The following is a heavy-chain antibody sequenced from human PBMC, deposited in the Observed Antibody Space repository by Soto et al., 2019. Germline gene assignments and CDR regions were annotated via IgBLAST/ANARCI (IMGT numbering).Heavy chain of an antibody. J-gene: IGHJ6*02. Sequence: QVQLVQSGAEVKKPGASVKVSCKASGYTFTRYDINWVRHATGQGLEWMGWMNPNSGNTGYAQKFQGTVTMTRNTSRSTAYMELSSLRSEDTAVYYCARVLAYTNFYYYYGMDVWGQGTTVTVSS. D-gene: IGHD2-21*01. CDR3: ARVLAYTNFYYYYGMDV. CDR1: GYTFTRYD. CDR2: MNPNSGNT. V-gene: IGHV1-8*01.